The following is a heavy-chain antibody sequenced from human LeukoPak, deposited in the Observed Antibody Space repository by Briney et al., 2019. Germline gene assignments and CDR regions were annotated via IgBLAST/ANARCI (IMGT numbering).Heavy chain of an antibody. CDR1: GDSISNTNW. CDR2: IYHSGTT. V-gene: IGHV4-4*02. D-gene: IGHD5-18*01. J-gene: IGHJ4*02. Sequence: PSETLSLTCAVSGDSISNTNWWSWVRQPPGKGLEWIGEIYHSGTTNYNPSFKSRVTMSVDKSKNQFSLKLTSVTAADTAVYYCASGYSYPSPFDYWGQGALLSVSS. CDR3: ASGYSYPSPFDY.